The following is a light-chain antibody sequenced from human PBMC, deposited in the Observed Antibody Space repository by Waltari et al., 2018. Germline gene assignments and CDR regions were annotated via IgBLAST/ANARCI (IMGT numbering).Light chain of an antibody. CDR2: DVS. J-gene: IGKJ4*01. V-gene: IGKV3-11*01. CDR3: QQRSNRLLS. CDR1: ESIGNY. Sequence: EIVLTQSPGTLSLSPGERATLFCRASESIGNYLAWYQQIPGQAPRLLIYDVSNRATGIPARFSGSGSGTDFSLTISSLEAEDFALYYCQQRSNRLLSFGGGTQVEI.